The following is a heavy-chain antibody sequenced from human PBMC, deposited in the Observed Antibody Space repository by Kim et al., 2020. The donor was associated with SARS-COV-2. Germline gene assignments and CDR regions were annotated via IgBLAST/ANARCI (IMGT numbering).Heavy chain of an antibody. J-gene: IGHJ4*02. CDR2: IYPGDSDT. Sequence: GESLKISCKGSGYSFTSYWIGWVRQMPGKGLEWMGIIYPGDSDTRYSPSFQGQVTISADKSISTAYLQWSSLKASDTAMYYCARRSDTAMVGGYFDYWGQGTLVTVSS. CDR3: ARRSDTAMVGGYFDY. V-gene: IGHV5-51*01. D-gene: IGHD5-18*01. CDR1: GYSFTSYW.